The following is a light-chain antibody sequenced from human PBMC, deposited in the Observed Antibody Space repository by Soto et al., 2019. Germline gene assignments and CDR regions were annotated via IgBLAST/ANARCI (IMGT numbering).Light chain of an antibody. J-gene: IGLJ7*01. CDR1: SSNIGAGYD. CDR2: GNS. Sequence: QSVLTQPPSVSGARGQRVTISCTGSSSNIGAGYDVHWYQQLPGTAPKLLIYGNSNRPSGVPDRFSGSKSGTSASLAITGLQAEDEADYYCQSYDSSLSGAAFGTGTQLTVL. V-gene: IGLV1-40*01. CDR3: QSYDSSLSGAA.